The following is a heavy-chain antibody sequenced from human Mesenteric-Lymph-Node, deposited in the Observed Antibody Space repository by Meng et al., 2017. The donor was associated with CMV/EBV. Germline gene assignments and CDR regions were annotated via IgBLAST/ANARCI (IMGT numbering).Heavy chain of an antibody. D-gene: IGHD6-19*01. CDR2: ISSSSSYI. CDR1: GFTFSTYE. CDR3: ARDRTSGWFDAFDI. J-gene: IGHJ3*02. V-gene: IGHV3-21*01. Sequence: GESLKISCAASGFTFSTYEMNWVRQAPGKGLEWVSSISSSSSYIYYADSVKGRFTISRDNARNSLYLQMNSLRAEDTAVYYCARDRTSGWFDAFDIWGQGTMVTVSS.